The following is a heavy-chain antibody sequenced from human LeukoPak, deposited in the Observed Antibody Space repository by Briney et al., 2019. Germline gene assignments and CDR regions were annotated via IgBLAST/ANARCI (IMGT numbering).Heavy chain of an antibody. CDR3: ARLRPGWLRLPPDY. CDR2: ISAYNGNT. CDR1: GYTFTSYG. Sequence: ASVKVSCKASGYTFTSYGMSWVRQAPGQGLEWMGWISAYNGNTNYAQKLQGRVTMTTDTSTSTAYMELRSLRSDDTAVYYCARLRPGWLRLPPDYWGQATLVTVSS. J-gene: IGHJ4*02. V-gene: IGHV1-18*01. D-gene: IGHD5-12*01.